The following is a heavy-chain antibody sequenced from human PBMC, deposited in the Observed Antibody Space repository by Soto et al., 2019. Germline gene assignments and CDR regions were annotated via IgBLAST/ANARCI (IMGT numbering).Heavy chain of an antibody. CDR3: ARVYYYYYYGMDV. J-gene: IGHJ6*02. CDR1: GFTFDDYA. Sequence: GGSLRLSCAASGFTFDDYAMHWVRQAPGKGLEWVSGISWNSGSIGYADSVKGRFTISRDNAKNTLYLQMNSLRAEDTAVYYCARVYYYYYYGMDVWGQGTTVTV. V-gene: IGHV3-9*01. CDR2: ISWNSGSI.